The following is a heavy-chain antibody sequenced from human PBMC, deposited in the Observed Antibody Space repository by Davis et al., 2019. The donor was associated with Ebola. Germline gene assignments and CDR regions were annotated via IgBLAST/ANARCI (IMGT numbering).Heavy chain of an antibody. CDR1: GRSISSYY. V-gene: IGHV4-59*01. Sequence: PSETLSLTCPLSGRSISSYYWSWIRQPPGKGLEWIGYIYYSGSTNYNPSLKSRVTISVDTSKNQFSLKLSSVTAADTAVYYCARDRMVKKADYYYYGMDVWGQGTTVTVSS. J-gene: IGHJ6*02. CDR2: IYYSGST. CDR3: ARDRMVKKADYYYYGMDV. D-gene: IGHD3-10*01.